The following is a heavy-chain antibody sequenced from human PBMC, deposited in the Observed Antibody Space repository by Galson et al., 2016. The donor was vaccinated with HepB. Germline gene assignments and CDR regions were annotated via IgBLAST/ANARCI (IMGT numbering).Heavy chain of an antibody. D-gene: IGHD2-21*02. V-gene: IGHV3-48*02. CDR1: GFTFSNHG. Sequence: SLRLSCAGSGFTFSNHGMNWVRQAPGKGPEWVSYISGDSTTIYYAHSVMARFTISRDNAKNTLYLQMKSLRDDDTAMLYCARDGSRDCYSGPSMDVWGQGTTGTVSS. CDR3: ARDGSRDCYSGPSMDV. J-gene: IGHJ6*02. CDR2: ISGDSTTI.